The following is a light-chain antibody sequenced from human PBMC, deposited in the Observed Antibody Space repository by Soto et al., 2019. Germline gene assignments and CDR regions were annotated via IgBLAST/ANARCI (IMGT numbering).Light chain of an antibody. CDR3: QEPFTTPYT. CDR2: AAS. CDR1: QGISRY. Sequence: DIQMTQSPSSLSASVGDRVTITCRASQGISRYLNWYQQKPGKAPKVLIYAASNLESGVPSRFSGSGSGTDFSLTISSLQAGDFATYFCQEPFTTPYTFGQGTKVDIK. V-gene: IGKV1-39*01. J-gene: IGKJ2*01.